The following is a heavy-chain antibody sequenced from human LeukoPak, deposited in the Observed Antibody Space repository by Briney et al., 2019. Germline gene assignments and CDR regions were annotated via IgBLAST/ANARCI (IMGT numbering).Heavy chain of an antibody. CDR1: GFTFSTYD. D-gene: IGHD3-3*01. Sequence: GGSLRLSCAASGFTFSTYDMHWVRQAPGRGLEWVTLIRYDGSNKYYADSVKGRFTMSRDNSKNTLYLQMNSLRAEDTAVYYCAKDLNEYYDFWSGYLALDYWGQGTLVTVSS. J-gene: IGHJ4*02. V-gene: IGHV3-30*02. CDR3: AKDLNEYYDFWSGYLALDY. CDR2: IRYDGSNK.